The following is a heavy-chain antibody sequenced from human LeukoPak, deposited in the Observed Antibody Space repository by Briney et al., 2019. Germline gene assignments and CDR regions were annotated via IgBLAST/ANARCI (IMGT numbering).Heavy chain of an antibody. V-gene: IGHV3-64*01. CDR1: RFTFSSYA. CDR2: ISSNGGST. J-gene: IGHJ4*02. Sequence: GGSLRLSCAASRFTFSSYAMHWVRQAPGKGLEYVSAISSNGGSTYYANSVKGRFTISRDNSKNTLYLQMGSLRAEDMAVYYCARDYSSSWSAFDYWGQGTLVTVSS. CDR3: ARDYSSSWSAFDY. D-gene: IGHD6-13*01.